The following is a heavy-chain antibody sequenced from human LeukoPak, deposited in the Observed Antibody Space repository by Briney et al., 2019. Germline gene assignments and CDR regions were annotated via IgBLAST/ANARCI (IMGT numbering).Heavy chain of an antibody. D-gene: IGHD1-26*01. CDR1: GFTFKNYA. CDR3: ARDGGGSPDY. Sequence: GGSLRLSCVASGFTFKNYAMHWVRQAPGKGLEYVSAIRDNGATTYYANPAKGRFTISRDNSKNTLYLQMGSLRVDDMAVYYCARDGGGSPDYWGQGTLVTVSS. CDR2: IRDNGATT. J-gene: IGHJ4*02. V-gene: IGHV3-64*01.